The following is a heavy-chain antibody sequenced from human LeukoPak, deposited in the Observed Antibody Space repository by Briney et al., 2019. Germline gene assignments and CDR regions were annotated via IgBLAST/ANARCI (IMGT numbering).Heavy chain of an antibody. V-gene: IGHV3-30*14. D-gene: IGHD3-22*01. CDR2: ISYDGNNK. CDR3: ARDQRGRTGSIMMAVLITGFDY. J-gene: IGHJ4*02. Sequence: GGSLRLSCAASGFTFSNYVMHWVRQAPGKGLEWVALISYDGNNKDYADSVEGRFTISRDNSKNTLYLQMNSLRAEDTAVYYCARDQRGRTGSIMMAVLITGFDYWGQGTLVTVSS. CDR1: GFTFSNYV.